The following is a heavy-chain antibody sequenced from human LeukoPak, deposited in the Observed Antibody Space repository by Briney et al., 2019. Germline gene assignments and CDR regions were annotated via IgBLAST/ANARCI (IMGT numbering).Heavy chain of an antibody. Sequence: GGSLRLSCAASGFTVSSNYMGWVRQAPGKGLEWVSVIYSGGSTYYADSVKGRFTISRDNSKNTLYLQMNSLRAEDTAVYYCARASSSGWRGNLDYWGQGTLVTVSS. D-gene: IGHD6-19*01. CDR1: GFTVSSNY. J-gene: IGHJ4*02. CDR3: ARASSSGWRGNLDY. V-gene: IGHV3-66*01. CDR2: IYSGGST.